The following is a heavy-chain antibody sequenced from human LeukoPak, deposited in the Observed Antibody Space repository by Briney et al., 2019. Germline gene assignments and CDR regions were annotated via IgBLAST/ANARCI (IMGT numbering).Heavy chain of an antibody. CDR2: IYNSGST. CDR3: ARGYLYWLDP. D-gene: IGHD1-1*01. V-gene: IGHV4-59*01. CDR1: GGSISSYY. Sequence: PSETLSLTCTVSGGSISSYYWSWIRQPPGKGLEWIGYIYNSGSTNYNPSLKSRVTISVDTSKNQFSLKLSSVTAADTAVYYCARGYLYWLDPWGQGTPVTVSS. J-gene: IGHJ5*02.